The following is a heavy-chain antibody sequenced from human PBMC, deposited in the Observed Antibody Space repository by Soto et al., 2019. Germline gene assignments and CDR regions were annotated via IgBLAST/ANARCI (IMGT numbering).Heavy chain of an antibody. CDR2: ISSDGRST. J-gene: IGHJ4*02. D-gene: IGHD4-4*01. CDR3: ARGPFQVYSNYGLDS. Sequence: EVQLVESGGGLVQPGGSLRLSCAASGFSFSNYWMHWVRQVAGKGLVWVSRISSDGRSTNYADSVKGRFTISRDNAKDTLYLQINSLRAEDTAVYYCARGPFQVYSNYGLDSWGQGTLVTVSS. CDR1: GFSFSNYW. V-gene: IGHV3-74*01.